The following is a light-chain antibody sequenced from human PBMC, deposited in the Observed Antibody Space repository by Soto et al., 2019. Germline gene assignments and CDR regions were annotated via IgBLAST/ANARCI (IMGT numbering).Light chain of an antibody. CDR2: VAS. CDR1: QTVSSY. V-gene: IGKV3-20*01. J-gene: IGKJ5*01. CDR3: QQYGTSPIT. Sequence: ENVLTQSPGTLSLSPGERATLSCRASQTVSSYLTWYQQRPGQAPRLLIYVASKRATGIPDRFSGSGSGTDFTLTISRLEPEDFALYYCQQYGTSPITFGQGTRLEIK.